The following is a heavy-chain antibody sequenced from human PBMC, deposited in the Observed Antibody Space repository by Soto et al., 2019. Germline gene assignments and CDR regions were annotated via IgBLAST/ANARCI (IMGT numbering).Heavy chain of an antibody. V-gene: IGHV6-1*01. CDR2: TYYRSGWYN. CDR3: ASECPYYVSSYSYLDY. CDR1: GDSVSGNSAA. J-gene: IGHJ4*02. D-gene: IGHD3-16*01. Sequence: SQTLSLTCAISGDSVSGNSAAWNWIRQSPSRGLEWLGRTYYRSGWYNDYAVSVKSRITVTPDTSKNQFSLHLNSVTPEDTAVYYCASECPYYVSSYSYLDYWGQGALVSVSS.